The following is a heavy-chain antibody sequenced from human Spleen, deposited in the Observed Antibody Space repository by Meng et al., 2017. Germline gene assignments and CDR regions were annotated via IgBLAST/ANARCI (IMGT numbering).Heavy chain of an antibody. CDR1: GYTFTNYH. CDR3: ASSHGGDGYTVSD. D-gene: IGHD5-24*01. CDR2: INTNTGNP. Sequence: ASVKVSCKASGYTFTNYHIHWVRQAPGQGLEWMGWINTNTGNPTYAQGFTGRFVFSLDTSVSTAYLQISSLKAEDTAVYYCASSHGGDGYTVSDWGQGTLVTVSS. V-gene: IGHV7-4-1*02. J-gene: IGHJ4*02.